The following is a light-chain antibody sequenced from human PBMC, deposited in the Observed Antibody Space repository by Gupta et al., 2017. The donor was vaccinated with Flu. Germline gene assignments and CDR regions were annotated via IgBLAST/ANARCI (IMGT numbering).Light chain of an antibody. Sequence: GDALPKQYAYWYQQKPGQAPVLVIYKDSERPSGIPERFSGSSSGTTVTLTISGVQAEGEADYYCQSADSSGTYQVFGGGTKLTVL. CDR1: ALPKQY. CDR3: QSADSSGTYQV. J-gene: IGLJ2*01. CDR2: KDS. V-gene: IGLV3-25*03.